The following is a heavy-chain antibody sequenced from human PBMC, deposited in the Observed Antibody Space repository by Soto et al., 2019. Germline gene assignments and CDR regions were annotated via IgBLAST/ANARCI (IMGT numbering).Heavy chain of an antibody. V-gene: IGHV3-7*01. CDR1: GFTFSTYW. CDR3: ARHGDYAFDN. Sequence: GGSLRLSCAAAGFTFSTYWMGWVRQAPGKGLEWVANIEQDGSKKYYVDSVKGRFTISRDNAEDSLLLQMSSLRVEDTAVYFCARHGDYAFDNWGQGTLVTVSS. J-gene: IGHJ4*02. CDR2: IEQDGSKK. D-gene: IGHD4-17*01.